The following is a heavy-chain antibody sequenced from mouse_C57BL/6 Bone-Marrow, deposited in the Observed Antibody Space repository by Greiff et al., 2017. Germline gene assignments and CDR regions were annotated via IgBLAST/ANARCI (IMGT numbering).Heavy chain of an antibody. D-gene: IGHD1-1*01. CDR2: IYPGSGST. J-gene: IGHJ4*01. V-gene: IGHV1-55*01. CDR1: GYTFTSYW. CDR3: ATIGFITTVVAGDYYAMDY. Sequence: QVQLQQPGAELVKPGASVKMSCKASGYTFTSYWITWVKQRPGQGLEWIGDIYPGSGSTNYNEKFKSKATLTVDTSSSTAYMQRSSLTSEDSAVYYCATIGFITTVVAGDYYAMDYWGQGTSVTVSS.